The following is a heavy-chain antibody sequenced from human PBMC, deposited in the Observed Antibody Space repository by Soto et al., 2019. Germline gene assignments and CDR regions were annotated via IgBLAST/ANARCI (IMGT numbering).Heavy chain of an antibody. CDR1: GDTFSFYS. V-gene: IGHV1-69*04. Sequence: QVQLVQSGAEVRRPGSSVKVSCKASGDTFSFYSINWVRQAPGLGLEWMGRVNPILSRSNYAERVQGRVTMTADKSTSTAYMELSGLRSEDTAMYYCATSYGSGYRAFDYWGQGALVTVSS. D-gene: IGHD3-10*01. CDR3: ATSYGSGYRAFDY. J-gene: IGHJ4*02. CDR2: VNPILSRS.